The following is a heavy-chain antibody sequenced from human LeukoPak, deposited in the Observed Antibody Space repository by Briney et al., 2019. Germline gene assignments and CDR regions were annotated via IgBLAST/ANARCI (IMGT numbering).Heavy chain of an antibody. V-gene: IGHV3-23*01. CDR2: ISGSGGTT. J-gene: IGHJ6*03. CDR1: GFTFSSYA. D-gene: IGHD4-11*01. CDR3: AKEAHDYSNPKYYYYYYMDV. Sequence: GGSLRLSCAASGFTFSSYAMSWVRQAPGKGLEWVSAISGSGGTTYYADSVKGRFTISRDNSKNTLYLQMNSLRAEDTAVYYCAKEAHDYSNPKYYYYYYMDVWGKGTTVTVSS.